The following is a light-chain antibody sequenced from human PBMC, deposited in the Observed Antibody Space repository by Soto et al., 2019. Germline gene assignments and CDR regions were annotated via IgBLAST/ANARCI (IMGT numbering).Light chain of an antibody. CDR2: DAY. J-gene: IGKJ4*01. CDR1: QSVSSY. Sequence: EIVLTQSPATLSLSPGERATLSCRASQSVSSYLAWYQQKPGQAPRLLIYDAYNRATGIPARFSGSGSGTDFTLTISSLVPEDCAVYYCQQRSNWPLTFGGGTKVEIK. CDR3: QQRSNWPLT. V-gene: IGKV3-11*01.